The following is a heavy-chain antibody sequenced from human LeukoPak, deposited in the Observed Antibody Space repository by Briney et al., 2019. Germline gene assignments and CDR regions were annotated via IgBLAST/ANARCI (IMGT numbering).Heavy chain of an antibody. CDR3: ATGPIDTAMADYYYYGMDV. J-gene: IGHJ6*04. CDR1: GGSISSCDLY. Sequence: PSQTLSLTCTVSGGSISSCDLYWICNPQPPGKGLEGIGYIYYSGSTYYNPSLKRRATISVDTSKNQFSLKLSSVTAADTAVYYCATGPIDTAMADYYYYGMDVWGKGTTVTVSS. D-gene: IGHD5-18*01. V-gene: IGHV4-30-4*08. CDR2: IYYSGST.